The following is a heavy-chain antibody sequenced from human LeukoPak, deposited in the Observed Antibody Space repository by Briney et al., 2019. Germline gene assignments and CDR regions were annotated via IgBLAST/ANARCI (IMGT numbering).Heavy chain of an antibody. J-gene: IGHJ6*02. D-gene: IGHD4-17*01. Sequence: SETLSLTCAVSGGSISSPNWWSWVRQPPGKGLEWIGEIYHSGSTNYNSSLKSRVTISVDTSKNQFSLKLSSVTAADTAVYYCARDYGDYSTYYYGMDVWGQGTTVTVSS. CDR1: GGSISSPNW. CDR2: IYHSGST. CDR3: ARDYGDYSTYYYGMDV. V-gene: IGHV4-4*02.